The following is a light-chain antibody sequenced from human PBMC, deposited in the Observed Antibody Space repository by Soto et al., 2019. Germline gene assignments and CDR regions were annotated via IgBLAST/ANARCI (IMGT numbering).Light chain of an antibody. CDR1: QSISTY. CDR2: AAS. CDR3: QQSYDHPVT. Sequence: DIQMTQSPSSLSASVGDRVSITCRASQSISTYLNWFQQKPGEAPNLLIYAASTLQSGVPSRFSGSGSGTDFTLTISSLQPEDFATYYCQQSYDHPVTFGQGTRLEIK. J-gene: IGKJ5*01. V-gene: IGKV1-39*01.